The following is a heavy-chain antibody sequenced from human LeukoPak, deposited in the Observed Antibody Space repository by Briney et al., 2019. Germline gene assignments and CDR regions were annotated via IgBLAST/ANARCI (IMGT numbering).Heavy chain of an antibody. CDR3: ARAYSSSWYLGSY. Sequence: ASVKVSCKASGYTFTGYYMHWVRQAPGQGLEWMGWINPNSGGTNYAQKFQGRVTMTRDTSISTACMELSRLRSDDTAVYYCARAYSSSWYLGSYWGQGTLVTVSS. CDR2: INPNSGGT. V-gene: IGHV1-2*02. CDR1: GYTFTGYY. J-gene: IGHJ4*02. D-gene: IGHD6-13*01.